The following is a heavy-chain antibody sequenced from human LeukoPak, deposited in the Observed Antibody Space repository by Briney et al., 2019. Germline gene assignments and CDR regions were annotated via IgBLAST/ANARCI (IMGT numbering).Heavy chain of an antibody. CDR3: ARDMNGGGYYFDY. D-gene: IGHD3-16*01. V-gene: IGHV3-48*03. Sequence: GGSLRLSCAASGFTFSSYEMNWVRQAPGKGLEWVSYISSSGNTIYYAASVKGRFTISIDNAKNSRYLQMNSLRGEDTAVYYCARDMNGGGYYFDYWGQGTLVTVSS. CDR2: ISSSGNTI. J-gene: IGHJ4*02. CDR1: GFTFSSYE.